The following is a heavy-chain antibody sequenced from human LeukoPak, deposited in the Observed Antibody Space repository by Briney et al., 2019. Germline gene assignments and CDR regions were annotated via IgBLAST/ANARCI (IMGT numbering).Heavy chain of an antibody. J-gene: IGHJ3*02. V-gene: IGHV1-24*01. CDR1: GYIFTELS. Sequence: ASVTVSCKVSGYIFTELSMHWVRQAPGKGLEWMGGFDPEDDEIIHAQKFQGRVTMTEDTSTDTAYMELSSLRSEDTAVYYCATLTVGTTRAAFDIWGQGTMVTVSS. CDR3: ATLTVGTTRAAFDI. CDR2: FDPEDDEI. D-gene: IGHD1-26*01.